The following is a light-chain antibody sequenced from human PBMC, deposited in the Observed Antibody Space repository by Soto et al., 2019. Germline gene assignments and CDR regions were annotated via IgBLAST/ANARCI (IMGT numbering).Light chain of an antibody. CDR2: GAS. V-gene: IGKV3-15*01. CDR1: QSVSSS. J-gene: IGKJ5*01. Sequence: EIVLTQYPGTLSLSPGGRATLSCRASQSVSSSSFDWYQQKPGQAPRLLIYGASRRATGIPARFSGSGSGTEFTLTISSLQSEDFAVYYCQQYNNWPPITFGQGTRLEI. CDR3: QQYNNWPPIT.